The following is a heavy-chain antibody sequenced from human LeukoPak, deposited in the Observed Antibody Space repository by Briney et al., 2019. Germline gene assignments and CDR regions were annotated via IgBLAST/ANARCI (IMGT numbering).Heavy chain of an antibody. CDR1: ADSFSGYL. V-gene: IGHV4-59*01. CDR2: VSDSGST. CDR3: ARSHGLY. J-gene: IGHJ4*02. Sequence: PSETLSLTCTVSADSFSGYLWAWIRQPPGRGLEWIGYVSDSGSTNCNASLKSRLSISLDTAKNQFSLKLRSVTAADTAVYFCARSHGLYWGQGILVTVSS.